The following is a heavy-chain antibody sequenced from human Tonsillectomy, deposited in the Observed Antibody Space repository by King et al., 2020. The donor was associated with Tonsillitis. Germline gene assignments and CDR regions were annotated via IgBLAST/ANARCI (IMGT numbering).Heavy chain of an antibody. J-gene: IGHJ4*02. Sequence: VQLVESGGGVVQPGRSLRLSCAASGFTFSSYAINWVRQAPGKGLEWVAVISYDGSNKYYADSVKGRFTISRDNSKNTLYLQMNSLSAEYTAVYYCARDYGDFPYPEYYFDYWGQGTLVTVSS. CDR3: ARDYGDFPYPEYYFDY. CDR2: ISYDGSNK. D-gene: IGHD4-17*01. V-gene: IGHV3-30-3*01. CDR1: GFTFSSYA.